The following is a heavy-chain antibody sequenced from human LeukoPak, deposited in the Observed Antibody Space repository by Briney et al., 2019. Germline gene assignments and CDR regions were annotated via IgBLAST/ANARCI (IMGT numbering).Heavy chain of an antibody. CDR3: ARSSGPYDCSGSYAFDI. D-gene: IGHD3-22*01. CDR2: IIPIFGTA. Sequence: SVKVSCKASGYTFTSYGISWVRQAPGQGLEWVGGIIPIFGTANYAQKFQGRVTITSDESTSTAYMALSSLRSEDTAVYYCARSSGPYDCSGSYAFDIWGQGQMVTVSS. CDR1: GYTFTSYG. V-gene: IGHV1-69*13. J-gene: IGHJ3*02.